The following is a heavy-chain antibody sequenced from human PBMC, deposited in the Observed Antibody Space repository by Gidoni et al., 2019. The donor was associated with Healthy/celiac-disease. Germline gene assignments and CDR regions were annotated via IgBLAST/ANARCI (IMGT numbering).Heavy chain of an antibody. D-gene: IGHD5-18*01. Sequence: EVQLVESGGGLVQPGRSLRLPCAASGFPFDDYAIHWVRQAPGKGLEWVSGVTWNSGSIGYADSVKGRFTISRDNAKNSLYLQINSLRPEDTALYYCVKDKGYSYAYYYMDVWGKGTTVTVSS. V-gene: IGHV3-9*01. CDR3: VKDKGYSYAYYYMDV. J-gene: IGHJ6*03. CDR2: VTWNSGSI. CDR1: GFPFDDYA.